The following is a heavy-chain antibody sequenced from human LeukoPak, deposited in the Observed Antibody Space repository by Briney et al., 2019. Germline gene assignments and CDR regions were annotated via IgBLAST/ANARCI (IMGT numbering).Heavy chain of an antibody. CDR1: GFTFSSYA. V-gene: IGHV3-30*04. J-gene: IGHJ3*02. Sequence: PGGSLRLSCAASGFTFSSYAMHWVRQAPGKGLEWVAVISYDGSNKYYADSVKGRFTISRDNSKNTLYLQMNSLRAEDTAVYYCARDTSIRYCSSTSCYHHDSFDIWGQGTMVTVSS. D-gene: IGHD2-2*01. CDR3: ARDTSIRYCSSTSCYHHDSFDI. CDR2: ISYDGSNK.